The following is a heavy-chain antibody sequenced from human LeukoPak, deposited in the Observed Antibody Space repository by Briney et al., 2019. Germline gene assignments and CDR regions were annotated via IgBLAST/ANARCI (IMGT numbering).Heavy chain of an antibody. CDR1: GYTFTSYD. V-gene: IGHV1-8*01. J-gene: IGHJ6*03. CDR2: MNPNSGNT. CDR3: LCGYCNRYDYMDV. Sequence: ASVKVSCKASGYTFTSYDINWVRQATGQGLEWMGWMNPNSGNTGYAQKFQGRVTMTRNTSISTAYMELSSLRSEATAVYYGLCGYCNRYDYMDVWGKGTTVTISS. D-gene: IGHD3-22*01.